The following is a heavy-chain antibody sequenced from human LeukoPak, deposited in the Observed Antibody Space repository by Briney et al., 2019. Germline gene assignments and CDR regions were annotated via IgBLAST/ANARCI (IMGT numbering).Heavy chain of an antibody. CDR3: AKATIVGATAGCLDY. CDR1: GFTFDDYT. V-gene: IGHV3-43*01. J-gene: IGHJ4*02. Sequence: GGSLRLSCAASGFTFDDYTMHWVRQAPGKGLEWVSLISWDGGSTYYADSVKGRFTISRDNSKNSLYLQMNSLRTEDTALYYCAKATIVGATAGCLDYWGQGTLVTVSS. D-gene: IGHD1-26*01. CDR2: ISWDGGST.